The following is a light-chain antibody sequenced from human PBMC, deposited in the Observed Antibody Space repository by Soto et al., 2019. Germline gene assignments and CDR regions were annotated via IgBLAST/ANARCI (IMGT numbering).Light chain of an antibody. V-gene: IGKV1-5*03. Sequence: DIQMTQSPSTLSSSVGDRVTITCRASHSLLSWLAWYQQKPGKAPKLLIYKASTLESGVPSRFSGGGSGTEFTLTISSLQPDDFATYYCQEYNSYWTFGQGTKVDIK. CDR2: KAS. CDR3: QEYNSYWT. CDR1: HSLLSW. J-gene: IGKJ1*01.